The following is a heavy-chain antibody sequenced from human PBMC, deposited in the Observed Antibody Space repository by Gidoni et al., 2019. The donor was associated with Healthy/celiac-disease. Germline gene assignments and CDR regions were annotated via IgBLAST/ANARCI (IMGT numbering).Heavy chain of an antibody. Sequence: KPSQTLSLTCTVSGGSISSGDYYWSWIRQPPGKGLEWIGYIYYSGSTYYNPSLKSRVTISVDTSKNQFSLKLSSVTATDTAVYYCARDRAYYYGSGSYYNDYYYGMDVWGQGTTVTVSS. J-gene: IGHJ6*02. CDR3: ARDRAYYYGSGSYYNDYYYGMDV. D-gene: IGHD3-10*01. CDR2: IYYSGST. CDR1: GGSISSGDYY. V-gene: IGHV4-30-4*01.